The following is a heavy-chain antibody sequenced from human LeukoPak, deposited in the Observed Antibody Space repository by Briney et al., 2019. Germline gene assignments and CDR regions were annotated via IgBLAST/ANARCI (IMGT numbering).Heavy chain of an antibody. J-gene: IGHJ3*02. Sequence: SETLSLTCTVSGGSVSSSSYYWGWIRQPPGKELEWIGTIYYSGSTYYNPSLKSRVTISVDTSKNQFSLKLSSVTAADTAVYYCARVKKDGYNYVDAFDIWGQGTMVTVSS. CDR3: ARVKKDGYNYVDAFDI. D-gene: IGHD5-24*01. CDR2: IYYSGST. CDR1: GGSVSSSSYY. V-gene: IGHV4-39*07.